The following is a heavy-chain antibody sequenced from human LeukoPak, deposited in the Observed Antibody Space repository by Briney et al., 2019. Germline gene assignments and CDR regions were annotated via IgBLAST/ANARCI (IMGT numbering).Heavy chain of an antibody. D-gene: IGHD3-22*01. V-gene: IGHV4-4*07. CDR1: GGSISSYY. CDR2: IYTSGST. CDR3: VPYYYDSSGYYYALG. J-gene: IGHJ4*02. Sequence: SETLSLTCTVSGGSISSYYWSWLRQPAGKGLEWLGRIYTSGSTNYNPSLKSRVTMSVDTSKNQFSLKLSSVTAADTAVYYCVPYYYDSSGYYYALGWGQGTLVTVSS.